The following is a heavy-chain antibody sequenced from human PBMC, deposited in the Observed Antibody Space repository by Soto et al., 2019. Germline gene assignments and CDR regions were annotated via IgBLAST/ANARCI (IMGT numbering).Heavy chain of an antibody. CDR3: ARHVGVAGTRGFDY. J-gene: IGHJ4*02. CDR2: AHPSGTT. V-gene: IGHV4-4*02. D-gene: IGHD6-19*01. CDR1: GTSISSNFW. Sequence: QVQLQESGPGQVKPSGTLALTCAVSGTSISSNFWWSWVRQPPGKGLEWIGEAHPSGTTNYNPSLESRVTILVDKSNNQLSLNLNSLTAADTAVFFCARHVGVAGTRGFDYWGQGVLVAVSS.